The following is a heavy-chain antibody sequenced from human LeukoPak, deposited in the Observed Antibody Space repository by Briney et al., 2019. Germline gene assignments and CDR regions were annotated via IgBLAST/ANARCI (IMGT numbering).Heavy chain of an antibody. CDR3: LGFGPHYYSDR. CDR1: GFTLSSYS. CDR2: LWNDGNS. V-gene: IGHV3-53*01. Sequence: SGGSLRLSCVASGFTLSSYSMNWVRQAPGKGLEWVSILWNDGNSYFADSVKGRFSFSRDTSKNILYLQMNSLRVEDTAIYYCLGFGPHYYSDRWGQGTLVTVSS. J-gene: IGHJ5*02. D-gene: IGHD3-10*01.